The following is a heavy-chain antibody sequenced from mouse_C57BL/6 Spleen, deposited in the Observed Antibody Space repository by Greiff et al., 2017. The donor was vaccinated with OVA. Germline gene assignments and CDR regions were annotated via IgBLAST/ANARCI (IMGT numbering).Heavy chain of an antibody. CDR1: GYTFTSCW. CDR2: IDPSDSYT. J-gene: IGHJ1*03. CDR3: ARSAGWYFDV. D-gene: IGHD1-2*01. Sequence: QVQLQQPGAELVMPGASVKLSCKASGYTFTSCWMHWVKQRPGQGLEWIGEIDPSDSYTNYNQKFKGKSTLTVDKSSSTAYMQLSSLTSEDSAVYYCARSAGWYFDVWGTGTTVTVSS. V-gene: IGHV1-69*01.